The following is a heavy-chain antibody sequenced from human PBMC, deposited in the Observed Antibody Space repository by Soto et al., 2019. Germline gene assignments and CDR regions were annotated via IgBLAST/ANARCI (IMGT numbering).Heavy chain of an antibody. CDR3: AKDQGLHLGELSFPFDY. V-gene: IGHV3-9*01. CDR2: ISWNSGSI. Sequence: PGGSLRLSCAASGFTFDDYAMHWVRQAPGKGLEWVSGISWNSGSIGYADSVKGRFTISRDNAKNSLYLQMNSLRAEDTALYYCAKDQGLHLGELSFPFDYWGQGTLVTVSS. J-gene: IGHJ4*02. CDR1: GFTFDDYA. D-gene: IGHD3-16*02.